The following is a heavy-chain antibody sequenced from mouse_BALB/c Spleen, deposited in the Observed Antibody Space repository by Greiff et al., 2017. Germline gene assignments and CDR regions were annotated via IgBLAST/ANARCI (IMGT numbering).Heavy chain of an antibody. D-gene: IGHD3-1*01. CDR1: GYSITSDYA. Sequence: EVQRVESGPGLVKPSQSLSLTCTVTGYSITSDYAWNWIRQFPGNKLAWLGYISYSGSTSYNPSLKSRISITRDTSKNQFFLQLNSVTTEDTATYYCARRGFDYAMDYWGQGTSGTVSS. J-gene: IGHJ4*01. CDR3: ARRGFDYAMDY. CDR2: ISYSGST. V-gene: IGHV3-2*02.